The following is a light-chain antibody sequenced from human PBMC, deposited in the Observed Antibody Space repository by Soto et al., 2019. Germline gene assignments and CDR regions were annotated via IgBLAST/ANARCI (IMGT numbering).Light chain of an antibody. CDR3: SAFTGTTYV. V-gene: IGLV2-14*01. CDR2: DVS. CDR1: SSDVGGNKY. Sequence: QSALTQPASVSGSPGQSITISCTGSSSDVGGNKYVSRYQQYPGKAPKLMICDVSNRPSGVSNRFSGSKSGNTASLTISGLQAEDEADYYCSAFTGTTYVFGTGTKSPS. J-gene: IGLJ1*01.